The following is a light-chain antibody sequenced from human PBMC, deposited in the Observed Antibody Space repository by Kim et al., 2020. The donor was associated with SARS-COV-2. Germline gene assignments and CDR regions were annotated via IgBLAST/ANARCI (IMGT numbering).Light chain of an antibody. CDR3: QVWDSSSDHRV. CDR1: NIGSKS. J-gene: IGLJ3*02. V-gene: IGLV3-21*04. Sequence: APGKAAMITSGGNNIGSKSVHWYQQKPGQAPLLVIYYDSDRPSGIPERFSGSNSGNTATLTISRVEAGDEADYYCQVWDSSSDHRVFGGGTQLTVL. CDR2: YDS.